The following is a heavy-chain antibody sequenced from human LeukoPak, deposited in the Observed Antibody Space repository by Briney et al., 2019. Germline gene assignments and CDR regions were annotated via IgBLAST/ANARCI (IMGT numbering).Heavy chain of an antibody. D-gene: IGHD3-16*02. CDR3: ARDKLGLGELSLYDQ. CDR2: MNPNSGGT. V-gene: IGHV1-2*02. CDR1: GYTLTGYY. Sequence: VASVKASCKASGYTLTGYYMHWVQQAPGQGLEWMGWMNPNSGGTKYAQKFQGRVTMTRDTSISTAYMELSRLRSDDTAMYYCARDKLGLGELSLYDQWGQGTLVTVFS. J-gene: IGHJ5*02.